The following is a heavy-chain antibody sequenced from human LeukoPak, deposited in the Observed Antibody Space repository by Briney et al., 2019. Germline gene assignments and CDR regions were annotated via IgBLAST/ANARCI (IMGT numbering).Heavy chain of an antibody. CDR1: GFTFGDYA. D-gene: IGHD3-22*01. CDR3: TRVRYYYDSSGYSYYLDY. CDR2: IRSKAYGGTT. Sequence: GGSLRLSCTASGFTFGDYAMSWVRQAPGKGLEWVGFIRSKAYGGTTEYAASVKGRFTISRDDSKSIAYLQMNSLKTEDTAVYYCTRVRYYYDSSGYSYYLDYWGQGTLVTVSS. V-gene: IGHV3-49*04. J-gene: IGHJ4*02.